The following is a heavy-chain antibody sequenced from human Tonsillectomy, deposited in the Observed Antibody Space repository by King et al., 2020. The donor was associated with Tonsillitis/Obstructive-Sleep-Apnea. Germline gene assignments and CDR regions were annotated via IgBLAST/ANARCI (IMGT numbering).Heavy chain of an antibody. V-gene: IGHV4-61*01. Sequence: QLQESGPGLVKPSETLSLTCTVSGGSVSSGSYYWRWIRQPPGKGLEWIGYIYYSGSTNYNPSLKSRVTISVDTSKNQFSLKLSSVTAADTAVYYCARERGGGYNPGVDYWGQGTLVTVSS. J-gene: IGHJ4*02. CDR2: IYYSGST. CDR3: ARERGGGYNPGVDY. CDR1: GGSVSSGSYY. D-gene: IGHD5-24*01.